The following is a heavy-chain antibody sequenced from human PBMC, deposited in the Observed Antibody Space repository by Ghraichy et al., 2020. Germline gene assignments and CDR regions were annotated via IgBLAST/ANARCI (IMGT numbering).Heavy chain of an antibody. Sequence: ESLNISCTVSGGSISSYYWSWIRQPPGKGLEWIGYIYYSGSTNYNPSLKSRVTISVDTSKNQFSLKLSSVTAADTAVYYCARDYGDYAWYFDLWGRGTLVTVSS. V-gene: IGHV4-59*01. CDR1: GGSISSYY. D-gene: IGHD4-17*01. J-gene: IGHJ2*01. CDR3: ARDYGDYAWYFDL. CDR2: IYYSGST.